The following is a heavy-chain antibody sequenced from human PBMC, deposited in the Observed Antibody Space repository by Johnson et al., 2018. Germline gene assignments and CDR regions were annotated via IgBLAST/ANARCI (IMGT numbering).Heavy chain of an antibody. CDR3: ARVGVCAPTYYYGMDV. V-gene: IGHV4-4*07. J-gene: IGHJ6*02. CDR2: LYTSGST. D-gene: IGHD1-26*01. CDR1: GGSISSYY. Sequence: QVQLQESGPGLVKPSETXSLTCTVSGGSISSYYWSWIRQPAGKGLEWIGRLYTSGSTNYNPSLKSRVTMSVDTSTNQFSLKLSTVTAGDTAVYYCARVGVCAPTYYYGMDVWGQGTTVTVSS.